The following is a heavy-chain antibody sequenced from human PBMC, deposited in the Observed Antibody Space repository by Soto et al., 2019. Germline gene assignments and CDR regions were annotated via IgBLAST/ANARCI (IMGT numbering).Heavy chain of an antibody. CDR2: ITNTGITT. D-gene: IGHD4-17*01. Sequence: PGGSLRLSCAASGFGFSTHALSWVRQAPGKGLEWLSSITNTGITTHYADSVKGRFTISRENSRNTLHLQMNNLRVDDTALYYCAKGFDYGDTKHIDHWGQGXLVTVYS. J-gene: IGHJ4*02. CDR1: GFGFSTHA. CDR3: AKGFDYGDTKHIDH. V-gene: IGHV3-23*01.